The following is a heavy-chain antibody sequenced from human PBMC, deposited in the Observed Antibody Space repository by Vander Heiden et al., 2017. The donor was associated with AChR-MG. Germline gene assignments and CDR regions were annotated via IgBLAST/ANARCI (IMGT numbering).Heavy chain of an antibody. CDR1: GFTSGAHS. J-gene: IGHJ4*02. CDR3: ARDFLVVVAATPYY. V-gene: IGHV3-11*01. Sequence: QVQLVDSGGGLVKPGGSLRLSCPASGFTSGAHSMSWIGQAPGKGLEWVSYISSSGSTIYYADSVKGRFTISRDNAKNSLYLQMNSLRAEDTAVYYCARDFLVVVAATPYYWGQGTLVTVSS. CDR2: ISSSGSTI. D-gene: IGHD2-15*01.